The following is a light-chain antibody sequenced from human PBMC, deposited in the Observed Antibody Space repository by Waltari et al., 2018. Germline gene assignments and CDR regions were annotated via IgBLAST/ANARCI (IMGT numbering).Light chain of an antibody. J-gene: IGLJ2*01. Sequence: QSVLTQPPSVSGATGQRVTISCSGSTSNIGAGYDVHWYQQLPGTAPKLLIHANNGRPSGVPDRFSGSKSGTSASLAITGLQPEEEADYYCQSYDTSLSALVFGGGTKLTVL. CDR1: TSNIGAGYD. CDR3: QSYDTSLSALV. V-gene: IGLV1-40*01. CDR2: ANN.